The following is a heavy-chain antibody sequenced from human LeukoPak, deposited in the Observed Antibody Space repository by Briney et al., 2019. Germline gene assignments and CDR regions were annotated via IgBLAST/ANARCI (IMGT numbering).Heavy chain of an antibody. CDR1: GGSISSSSYY. CDR3: ARERSLGYCSDGSCYGDAFDF. D-gene: IGHD2-15*01. V-gene: IGHV4-39*07. CDR2: IYYRGST. Sequence: PSETLSLTCTVSGGSISSSSYYWGCIRQPPGKGLECIGTIYYRGSTYYNPSLKSRVTISADTSKNQFSLKLSSVTAADTAVYYCARERSLGYCSDGSCYGDAFDFWGQGTMVTVSS. J-gene: IGHJ3*01.